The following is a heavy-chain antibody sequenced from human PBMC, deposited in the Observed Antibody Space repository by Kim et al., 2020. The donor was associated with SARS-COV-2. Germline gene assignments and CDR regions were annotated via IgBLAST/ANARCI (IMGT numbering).Heavy chain of an antibody. Sequence: SVKVSCKASGGTFSSYAISWVRQAPGQGLEWMGRIIPILGIANYAQKFQGRVTITADKSTSTAYMELSSLRSEDTAVYYCARDSLTLDTAPVYPGYYYYMDVWGKGTTVTVSS. J-gene: IGHJ6*03. CDR1: GGTFSSYA. CDR2: IIPILGIA. D-gene: IGHD5-18*01. CDR3: ARDSLTLDTAPVYPGYYYYMDV. V-gene: IGHV1-69*04.